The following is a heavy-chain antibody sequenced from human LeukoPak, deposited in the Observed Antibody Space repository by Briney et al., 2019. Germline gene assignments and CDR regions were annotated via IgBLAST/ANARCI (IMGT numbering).Heavy chain of an antibody. CDR3: ARATQGYFDY. Sequence: PGGSLRLSCAASGFTFSSYSMNWVRQAPGKGLEWVSSISSSGSYIYYADSVKGRFTISRDNAKNSLYLQMNSLRVEDTAVYYCARATQGYFDYWGQGALVTVSS. CDR2: ISSSGSYI. J-gene: IGHJ4*02. V-gene: IGHV3-21*01. CDR1: GFTFSSYS.